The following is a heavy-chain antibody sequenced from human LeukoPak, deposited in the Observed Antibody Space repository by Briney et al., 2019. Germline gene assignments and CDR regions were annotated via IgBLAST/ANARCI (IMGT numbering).Heavy chain of an antibody. CDR1: GGSISSYY. CDR2: IYYSGST. Sequence: PSETLSLTCTVSGGSISSYYWSWIRQPPGKGLEWIGYIYYSGSTNYNPSLKSRVTISVDTSKNQFSLKLSSVTAADTAVYYCARGGLAAFYYYGMDVWGQGTTVTVSS. V-gene: IGHV4-59*01. CDR3: ARGGLAAFYYYGMDV. D-gene: IGHD6-6*01. J-gene: IGHJ6*02.